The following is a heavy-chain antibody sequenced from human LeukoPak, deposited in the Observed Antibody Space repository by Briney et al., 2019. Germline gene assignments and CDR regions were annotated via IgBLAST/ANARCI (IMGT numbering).Heavy chain of an antibody. J-gene: IGHJ4*02. D-gene: IGHD1-1*01. Sequence: AGGSLRLSCAASGFTFSSYWMHWVRQAPGKRLVWVSRINGDGSTSNYADSVKGRFTISRDNAKNTLYLQMNSLRAEDTAVYYCARASNRNSINFDYWGQGTLVTVSS. V-gene: IGHV3-74*01. CDR1: GFTFSSYW. CDR3: ARASNRNSINFDY. CDR2: INGDGSTS.